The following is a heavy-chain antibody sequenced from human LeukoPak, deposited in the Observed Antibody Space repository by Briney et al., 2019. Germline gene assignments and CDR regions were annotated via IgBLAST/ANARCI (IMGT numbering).Heavy chain of an antibody. J-gene: IGHJ4*02. CDR2: INHSGST. Sequence: PSETLSLTCTVSGGSISSGGYYWSWIRQPPGKGLEWIGEINHSGSTNYNPSLKSRVTISVDTSKNQFSLKLSSVTAADTAVYYCARAALYYFDYWGQGTLVTVSS. CDR3: ARAALYYFDY. CDR1: GGSISSGGYY. D-gene: IGHD3-10*01. V-gene: IGHV4-39*07.